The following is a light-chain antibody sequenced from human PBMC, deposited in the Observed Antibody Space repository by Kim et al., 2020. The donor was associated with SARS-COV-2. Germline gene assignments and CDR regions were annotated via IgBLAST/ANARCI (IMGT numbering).Light chain of an antibody. V-gene: IGLV8-61*01. CDR3: ALYLDKGISM. Sequence: QTVVTQEPSLSVFPGGTVTLTCALTSGSVSSSSYPTWFRQTPGQPPRMLIHSTTSRYSGVPDRFSGSIIENKAALTIAGAQADDESDYYCALYLDKGISMFGGGTKLTVL. CDR1: SGSVSSSSY. J-gene: IGLJ3*02. CDR2: STT.